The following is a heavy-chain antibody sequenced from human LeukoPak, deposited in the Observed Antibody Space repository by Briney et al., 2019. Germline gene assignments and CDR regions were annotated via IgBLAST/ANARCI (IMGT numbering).Heavy chain of an antibody. J-gene: IGHJ3*02. CDR2: TYYRSKWYN. CDR3: ARDLSPYCSSTSCYSDAFDI. CDR1: GDSVSSNSAA. D-gene: IGHD2-2*01. V-gene: IGHV6-1*01. Sequence: SQTLPLTCALSGDSVSSNSAAWHWIRQSPSRGLEWLGRTYYRSKWYNDYAVSLKSRITINPDTSKNQFSLQLNSVTPEDTAVYYCARDLSPYCSSTSCYSDAFDIWGQGTMVTVSS.